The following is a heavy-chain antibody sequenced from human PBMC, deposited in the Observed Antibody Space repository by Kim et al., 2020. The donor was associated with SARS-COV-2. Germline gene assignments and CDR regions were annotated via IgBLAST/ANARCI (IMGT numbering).Heavy chain of an antibody. CDR2: IIPIFGTA. D-gene: IGHD3-16*01. J-gene: IGHJ3*02. CDR3: AMALGGGLDAFDI. Sequence: SVKVSCKASGGTFSSYAISWVRQAPGQGLEWMGGIIPIFGTANYAQKFQGRVTITADESTSTAYMELSSLRSEDTAVYYCAMALGGGLDAFDIWGQGTMVTVSS. CDR1: GGTFSSYA. V-gene: IGHV1-69*13.